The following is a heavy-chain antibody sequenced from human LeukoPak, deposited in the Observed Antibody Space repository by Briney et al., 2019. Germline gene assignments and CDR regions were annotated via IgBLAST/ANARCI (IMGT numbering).Heavy chain of an antibody. Sequence: SETLSLTCTVSGGSISSGSYYWGWIRQPPGKGLEWIGSIHDSGSTYYNPSLKSRVTISIDTSQKQFSLKLTSVTAADTAVYYCASGFDYWGQGTLVTVSS. CDR2: IHDSGST. J-gene: IGHJ4*02. V-gene: IGHV4-39*01. CDR1: GGSISSGSYY. CDR3: ASGFDY.